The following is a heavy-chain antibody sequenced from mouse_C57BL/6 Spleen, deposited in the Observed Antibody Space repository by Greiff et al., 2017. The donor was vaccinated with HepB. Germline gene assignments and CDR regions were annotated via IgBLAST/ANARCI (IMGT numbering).Heavy chain of an antibody. V-gene: IGHV5-4*03. Sequence: EVMLVESGGGLVKPGGSLKLSCAASGFTFSSYAMSWVRQTPEKRLEWVATISDGGSYTYYPDNVKGRFTISRDNAKNNLYLQMSHLKSEDTAMYYCARGELGQRAYFDYWGQGTTLTVSS. CDR1: GFTFSSYA. D-gene: IGHD4-1*01. J-gene: IGHJ2*01. CDR2: ISDGGSYT. CDR3: ARGELGQRAYFDY.